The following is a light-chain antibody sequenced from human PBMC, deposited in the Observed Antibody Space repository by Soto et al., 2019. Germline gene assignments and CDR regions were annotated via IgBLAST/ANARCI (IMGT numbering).Light chain of an antibody. Sequence: DLQMTQSPSSVSASVGDTVSITCRASQGINNWLAWYQQKPGKAPQVLIYAASSLQSGVPSRFSGSGFGTDFTLPTTSLQPEDFATYFCQQANNFPLTFGGGTKIEIK. J-gene: IGKJ4*01. CDR3: QQANNFPLT. CDR2: AAS. CDR1: QGINNW. V-gene: IGKV1-12*01.